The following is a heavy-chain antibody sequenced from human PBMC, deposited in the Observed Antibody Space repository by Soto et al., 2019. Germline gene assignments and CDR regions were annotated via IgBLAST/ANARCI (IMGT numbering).Heavy chain of an antibody. CDR2: VHPDSGGT. Sequence: ASVKVSCKTSGYIFTDHLIHWVRQSPGQGLQWVGWVHPDSGGTNVAQAFQDRVTMTADTSITTAYMDLARLRPDDAAIFYCARGAQGFFPVSGIYFYFDHWGQGTPVTVS. D-gene: IGHD3-22*01. CDR3: ARGAQGFFPVSGIYFYFDH. V-gene: IGHV1-2*02. J-gene: IGHJ4*02. CDR1: GYIFTDHL.